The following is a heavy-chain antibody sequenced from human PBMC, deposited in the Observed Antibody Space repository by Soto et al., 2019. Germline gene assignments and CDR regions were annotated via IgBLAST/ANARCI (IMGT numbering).Heavy chain of an antibody. V-gene: IGHV3-49*04. J-gene: IGHJ4*02. D-gene: IGHD3-22*01. CDR1: GFTFGDYA. CDR2: IRSKAYGGTT. Sequence: QPGGSLRLSCTASGFTFGDYAMSWVRQAPGKGLEWVGFIRSKAYGGTTEYAASVKGRFTISRDDSKSIAYLQMNSLKTEDTAVYYCTRQLVVITSYYYFDYWGQGTLVTVSS. CDR3: TRQLVVITSYYYFDY.